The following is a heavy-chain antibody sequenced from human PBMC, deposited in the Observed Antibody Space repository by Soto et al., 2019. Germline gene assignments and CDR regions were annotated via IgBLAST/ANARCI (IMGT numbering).Heavy chain of an antibody. CDR2: ISHSGSST. J-gene: IGHJ1*01. D-gene: IGHD1-26*01. Sequence: ELQVLESGGGLVQPGGSLRLSCAASGFTFSNYAMSWVRQAPGQGLEWVSSISHSGSSTYYADSVKGRFTISRDNSKNTLDLQMSTLRGEDTAVDYCARDPSDLWEPDQYFQDWGQGTLVTVSS. V-gene: IGHV3-23*01. CDR1: GFTFSNYA. CDR3: ARDPSDLWEPDQYFQD.